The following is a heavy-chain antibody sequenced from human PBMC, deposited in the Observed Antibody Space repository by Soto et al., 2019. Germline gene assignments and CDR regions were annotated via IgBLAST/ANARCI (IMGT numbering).Heavy chain of an antibody. D-gene: IGHD3-22*01. J-gene: IGHJ4*02. Sequence: ASVKVSCKASGYTFTSYAMHWVRQAPGQRLEWMGWINAGNGNTKYSQKFQGRVTITRDTSASTAYMELSSLRAEDTAVYYCARDPTRFNYYDSSGFGYWGQGTLVTVSS. V-gene: IGHV1-3*01. CDR3: ARDPTRFNYYDSSGFGY. CDR1: GYTFTSYA. CDR2: INAGNGNT.